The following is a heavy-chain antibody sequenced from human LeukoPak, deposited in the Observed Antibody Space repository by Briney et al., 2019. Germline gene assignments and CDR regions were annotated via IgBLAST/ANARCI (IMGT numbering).Heavy chain of an antibody. J-gene: IGHJ4*02. D-gene: IGHD3-10*01. CDR2: ISAYNGNT. V-gene: IGHV1-18*01. CDR1: GGTFSSYA. CDR3: ARDSIRFGELFDY. Sequence: ASVKVSCKASGGTFSSYAVSWVRQAPGQGLEWMGWISAYNGNTNYAQKLQGRVTMTTDTSTSTAYMELRSLRSDDTAVYYCARDSIRFGELFDYWGQGTLVTVSS.